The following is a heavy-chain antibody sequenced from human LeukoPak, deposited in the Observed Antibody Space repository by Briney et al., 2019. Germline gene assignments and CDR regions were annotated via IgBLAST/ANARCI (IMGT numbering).Heavy chain of an antibody. J-gene: IGHJ6*03. D-gene: IGHD2-2*01. CDR3: AGSSTIFNKGYYYYYMDV. CDR1: GGTFSSYA. Sequence: AASVKVSCKASGGTFSSYAISWVRQAPGQGLEWMGGIIPIFGTANYAQKFQGRVTITTDESTSTAYMELSSLRSEDTAVYYCAGSSTIFNKGYYYYYMDVWGKGTTVTVSS. V-gene: IGHV1-69*05. CDR2: IIPIFGTA.